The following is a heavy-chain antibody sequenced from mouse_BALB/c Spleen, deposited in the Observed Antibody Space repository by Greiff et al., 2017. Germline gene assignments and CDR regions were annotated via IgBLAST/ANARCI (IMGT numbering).Heavy chain of an antibody. J-gene: IGHJ3*01. Sequence: QVQLQQSGAELVRPGTSVKVSCKASGYAFTNYLIEWVKQRPGQGLEWIGVINPGSGGTNYNEKFKGKATLTADKSSSTAYMQLSSLTSDDSAVYFCARSGQLGPVGFAYWGQGTLVTVSA. V-gene: IGHV1-54*01. D-gene: IGHD3-2*01. CDR1: GYAFTNYL. CDR2: INPGSGGT. CDR3: ARSGQLGPVGFAY.